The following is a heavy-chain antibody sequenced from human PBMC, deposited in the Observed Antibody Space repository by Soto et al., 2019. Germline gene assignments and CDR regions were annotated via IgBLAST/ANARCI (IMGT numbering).Heavy chain of an antibody. V-gene: IGHV3-15*07. CDR2: VKTKSEGETT. J-gene: IGHJ1*01. CDR3: TTLGPS. Sequence: EVQLVESGGGWVKPGGSLTLSCVASGFTFGDAWMNWVRQAAGKGLEWVGHVKTKSEGETTDYAAPVKGRFTIWRDDSTNTLYLQMNSLKSEDTGKYFCTTLGPSWGQGTQVTVS. CDR1: GFTFGDAW.